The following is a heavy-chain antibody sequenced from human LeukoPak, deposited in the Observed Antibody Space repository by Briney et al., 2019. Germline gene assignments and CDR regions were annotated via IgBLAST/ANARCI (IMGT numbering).Heavy chain of an antibody. V-gene: IGHV3-23*01. CDR3: AVRCSGGSCYSGGFDY. CDR1: GFTFSSYA. D-gene: IGHD2-15*01. Sequence: AGGSLRLSCAASGFTFSSYAMSWVRQAPGKGLEWVSAISGSGGSTYYADSVKGRFTISRDNSKNTLYLQMNSLRAEDTAVYYCAVRCSGGSCYSGGFDYWGQGTLVTVSS. CDR2: ISGSGGST. J-gene: IGHJ4*02.